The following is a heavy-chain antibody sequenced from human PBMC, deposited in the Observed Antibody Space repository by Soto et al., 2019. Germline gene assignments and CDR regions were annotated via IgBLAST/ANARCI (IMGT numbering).Heavy chain of an antibody. V-gene: IGHV1-69*13. J-gene: IGHJ4*02. CDR3: ARAREYDFWSGPIPWGY. Sequence: VASVKFSWKASGGTFSSYAISWVRQAPGQGLEWMGGIIPIFGTANYAQKFQGRVTITADESTSTAYMELSSLRSEDTAVYYCARAREYDFWSGPIPWGYWGQGTLVTVSS. CDR1: GGTFSSYA. CDR2: IIPIFGTA. D-gene: IGHD3-3*01.